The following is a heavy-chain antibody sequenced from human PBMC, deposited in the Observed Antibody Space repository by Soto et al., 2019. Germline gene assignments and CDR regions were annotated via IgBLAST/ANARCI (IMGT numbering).Heavy chain of an antibody. V-gene: IGHV4-59*01. CDR1: GGSISSYY. CDR3: ARAFRLPYYFDY. Sequence: SETLSLTCTVSGGSISSYYWSWIRQPPGKGLEWIGYIYYSGSTNYNPSLKSRVTISVDTSKNQFSLKLSSVTAADTAVYYCARAFRLPYYFDYWGQGTLVTVSS. J-gene: IGHJ4*02. D-gene: IGHD6-25*01. CDR2: IYYSGST.